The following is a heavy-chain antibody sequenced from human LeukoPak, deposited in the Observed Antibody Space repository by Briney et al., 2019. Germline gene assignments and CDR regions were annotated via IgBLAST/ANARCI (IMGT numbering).Heavy chain of an antibody. CDR2: IYYSGST. CDR3: AREREGPYGYLDY. V-gene: IGHV4-59*12. CDR1: GGSISSYY. D-gene: IGHD4-17*01. Sequence: SETLSLTCTVSGGSISSYYWSWIRQPPGKGLEWIGYIYYSGSTNYNPSLKSRVTISVDTSKNQFSLRLSSVTAADTAVYYCAREREGPYGYLDYWGQGTLVTVSS. J-gene: IGHJ4*02.